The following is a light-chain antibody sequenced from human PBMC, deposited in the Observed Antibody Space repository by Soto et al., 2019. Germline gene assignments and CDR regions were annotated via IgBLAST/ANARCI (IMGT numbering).Light chain of an antibody. CDR1: SYNIGSNT. Sequence: QSVLTQPPSASGTPGQRVTISCSGSSYNIGSNTVNWYQQLPGTAPTLLIYSNHQRPSGVPDRFSGSKSGTSASLAVNGLQSGDEADYYCAAWDDSLNGPLFGGGTKVTVL. CDR2: SNH. CDR3: AAWDDSLNGPL. V-gene: IGLV1-44*01. J-gene: IGLJ3*02.